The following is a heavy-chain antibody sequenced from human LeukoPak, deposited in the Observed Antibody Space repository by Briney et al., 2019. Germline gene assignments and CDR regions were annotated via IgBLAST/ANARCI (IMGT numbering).Heavy chain of an antibody. V-gene: IGHV4-34*01. CDR1: GGSFSGYY. D-gene: IGHD4-23*01. J-gene: IGHJ4*02. Sequence: SSETLSLTCAVYGGSFSGYYWSWIRQPPGKGLEWIGEINHSGSTNYNPSLKSRVTISVDTSKNQFSLKLSSVTAPDTAVYSCARGRRVGPPAPQLDYWGQGTLVTVSS. CDR2: INHSGST. CDR3: ARGRRVGPPAPQLDY.